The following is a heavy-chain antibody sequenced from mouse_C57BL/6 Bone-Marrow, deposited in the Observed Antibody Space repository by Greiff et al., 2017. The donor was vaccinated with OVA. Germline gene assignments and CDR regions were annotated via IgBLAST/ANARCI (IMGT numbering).Heavy chain of an antibody. V-gene: IGHV5-12*01. Sequence: EVMLVESGGGLVQPGGSLKLSCAASGFTFSDYYMYWVRQTPEKRLEWVAYLSNGGGSTYYPDTVKGRFTISRDNAKNTLYLQMSRLKSEDTAMYYCARHGWDWYFDVWGTGTTVTVSS. CDR2: LSNGGGST. CDR1: GFTFSDYY. D-gene: IGHD3-3*01. J-gene: IGHJ1*03. CDR3: ARHGWDWYFDV.